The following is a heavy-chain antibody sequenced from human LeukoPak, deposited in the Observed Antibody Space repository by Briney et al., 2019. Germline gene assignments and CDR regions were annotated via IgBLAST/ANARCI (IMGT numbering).Heavy chain of an antibody. CDR2: ISGSGGST. V-gene: IGHV3-23*01. Sequence: GGSLRLSCAASGFTFSSFAMSWVRQAPGKGLEWVLAISGSGGSTYYADSVKGRFTISRDNSKNTLYLQMNSLRAEDTAVYYCAKGFVVVVAATGDAFDIWGQGTMVTVSS. CDR1: GFTFSSFA. D-gene: IGHD2-15*01. J-gene: IGHJ3*02. CDR3: AKGFVVVVAATGDAFDI.